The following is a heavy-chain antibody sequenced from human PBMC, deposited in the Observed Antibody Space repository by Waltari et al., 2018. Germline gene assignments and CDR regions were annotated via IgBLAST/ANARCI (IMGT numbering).Heavy chain of an antibody. D-gene: IGHD6-6*01. Sequence: QVQLVQSGAEVKKPGAAVKVSCKASGYTFTSYDINWVRQAPGKGLEWMGGFDPADGETIYAQKYQGRVTMTEDTSTDTSYMALSSLRSEETAVYYCATEDEYSSSPAPFDYWGQGTLVTVSS. CDR2: FDPADGET. CDR3: ATEDEYSSSPAPFDY. V-gene: IGHV1-24*01. CDR1: GYTFTSYD. J-gene: IGHJ4*02.